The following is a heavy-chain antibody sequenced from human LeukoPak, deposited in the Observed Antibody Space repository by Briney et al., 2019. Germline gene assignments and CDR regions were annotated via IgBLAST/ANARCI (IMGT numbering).Heavy chain of an antibody. CDR1: GYTFTGYY. V-gene: IGHV1-2*02. CDR2: INPNSGGT. Sequence: ASVKVSCKASGYTFTGYYMHWVRQAPGQGLEWMGWINPNSGGTKYAQKFQGRVTMTRDTSISTAYMELSRLRSDDTAVYYCAGSVAATKLYYYYYYMDVWGKGTTVTISS. J-gene: IGHJ6*03. D-gene: IGHD2-15*01. CDR3: AGSVAATKLYYYYYYMDV.